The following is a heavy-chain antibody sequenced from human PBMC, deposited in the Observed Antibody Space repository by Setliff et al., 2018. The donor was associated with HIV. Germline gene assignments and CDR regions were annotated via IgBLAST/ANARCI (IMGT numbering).Heavy chain of an antibody. CDR2: IYYSGST. D-gene: IGHD6-6*01. CDR3: ARGLIAPRF. CDR1: GGSISSGSYY. J-gene: IGHJ4*02. V-gene: IGHV4-61*10. Sequence: SETLSLTCTVSGGSISSGSYYWSWIRQPAGKGLERIGYIYYSGSTTYNPSLKSRVVISVDTSKNQFSLKVNSVTAVDTAVYYCARGLIAPRFWGQGTLVTVSS.